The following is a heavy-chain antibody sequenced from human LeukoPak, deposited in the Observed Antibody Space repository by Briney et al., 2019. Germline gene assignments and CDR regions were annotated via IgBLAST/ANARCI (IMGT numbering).Heavy chain of an antibody. Sequence: GGSLSLSCTASGFTFGDYAMSWFRQAPGKGLECVGFIRSKAYGVTTEYAASVKGRFTISRDDSKSIVYLQMNGLKTDDTAVYYCTGLKGTGWPIDYWGQGTLVTVSS. CDR3: TGLKGTGWPIDY. D-gene: IGHD6-19*01. V-gene: IGHV3-49*03. J-gene: IGHJ4*02. CDR2: IRSKAYGVTT. CDR1: GFTFGDYA.